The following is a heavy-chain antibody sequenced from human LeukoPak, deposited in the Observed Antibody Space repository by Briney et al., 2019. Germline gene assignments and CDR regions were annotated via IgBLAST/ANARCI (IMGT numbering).Heavy chain of an antibody. CDR2: ISGSGGST. J-gene: IGHJ4*02. D-gene: IGHD6-19*01. CDR1: GFTFSSYG. V-gene: IGHV3-23*01. CDR3: ASRSGWRYFDY. Sequence: GGSLRLSCAASGFTFSSYGMSWVRQAPGKGLGWVSAISGSGGSTYYADSVKGRFTISRDNSKNTLYLQMNSLRAEDTAVYYCASRSGWRYFDYWGQGTLVTVSS.